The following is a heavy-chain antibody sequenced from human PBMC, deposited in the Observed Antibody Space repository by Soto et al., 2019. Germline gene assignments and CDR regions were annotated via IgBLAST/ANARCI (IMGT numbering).Heavy chain of an antibody. J-gene: IGHJ4*02. CDR1: GGTFSSYA. V-gene: IGHV1-69*13. CDR2: IIPIFGTA. D-gene: IGHD3-22*01. Sequence: SVKVSCKASGGTFSSYAISWVRQAPGQGLEWMGGIIPIFGTANYAQKFQGRVTITADESTSTAYMELSSLRSEDTAVYYCASTYYYDSSGPPYYFDYWGQGALVTVSS. CDR3: ASTYYYDSSGPPYYFDY.